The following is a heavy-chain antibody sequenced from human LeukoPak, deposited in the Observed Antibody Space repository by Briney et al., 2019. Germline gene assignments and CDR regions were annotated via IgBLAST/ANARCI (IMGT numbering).Heavy chain of an antibody. Sequence: GGSLRLSCAASGFTFSSYTMNWVRQAPGKGLEWVSYINSASTTIYYADSVKGRLTISRDNVKNSLYLQMNRLKDEDTAVYCCTRGPYSGSYYFFDYWGQGALVTVSS. J-gene: IGHJ4*02. CDR3: TRGPYSGSYYFFDY. CDR1: GFTFSSYT. V-gene: IGHV3-48*02. CDR2: INSASTTI. D-gene: IGHD1-26*01.